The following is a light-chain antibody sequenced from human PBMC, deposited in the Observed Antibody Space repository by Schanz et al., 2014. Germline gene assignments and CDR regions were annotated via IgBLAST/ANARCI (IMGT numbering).Light chain of an antibody. CDR2: DVT. V-gene: IGLV2-8*01. CDR1: SSDIGRYNY. Sequence: QSALTQPPSASGSPGQSVTISCTGTSSDIGRYNYVSWYQHHPGKAPKLLIYDVTKRPSGVPDRFSGSKSGNTASLTVSGLQAEDEADYYCSSYAGSNSPFVFGTGTKLTVL. J-gene: IGLJ1*01. CDR3: SSYAGSNSPFV.